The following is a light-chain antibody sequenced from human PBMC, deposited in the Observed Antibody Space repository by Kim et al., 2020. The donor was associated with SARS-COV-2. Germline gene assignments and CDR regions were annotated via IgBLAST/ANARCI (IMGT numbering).Light chain of an antibody. J-gene: IGLJ2*01. CDR2: QDS. CDR1: KLGDKY. Sequence: SYELTQPPSVSVSPGQTASITCSGDKLGDKYACWYQQKPGQSPVLVIYQDSKRPSGIPERFSGSNSGNTATLTISGTQAMDEADYYCLAWASSTAAVGG. CDR3: LAWASSTAA. V-gene: IGLV3-1*01.